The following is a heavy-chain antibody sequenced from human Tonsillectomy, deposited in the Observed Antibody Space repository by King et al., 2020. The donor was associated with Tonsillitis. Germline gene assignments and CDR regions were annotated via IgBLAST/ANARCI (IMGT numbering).Heavy chain of an antibody. V-gene: IGHV1-58*01. Sequence: QLVESGPEVKKPGTTVKVSCTACGFTFTKSAVQWVRQARGQSLEWIGWIVVGSGNANYAQKFQERVTITRDMSTSTAYMELSSLRSEDTAVYYCGARYEPNLTSYYFGKDVGGQGTTVTVSS. CDR1: GFTFTKSA. D-gene: IGHD3-16*02. CDR3: GARYEPNLTSYYFGKDV. J-gene: IGHJ6*02. CDR2: IVVGSGNA.